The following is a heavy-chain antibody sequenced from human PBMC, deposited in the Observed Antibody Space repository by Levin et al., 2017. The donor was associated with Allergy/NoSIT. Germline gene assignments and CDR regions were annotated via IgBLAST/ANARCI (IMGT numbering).Heavy chain of an antibody. J-gene: IGHJ3*02. CDR3: ARQRSGTYYMDAFDM. D-gene: IGHD1-26*01. CDR2: INYSGNT. CDR1: GGSITGGSTASPTSY. V-gene: IGHV4-39*02. Sequence: SQTLSLTCSVSGGSITGGSTASPTSYWGWIRQPPGMGLEWIGSINYSGNTYYNRSLTSRVTMSVDTSKNSFSLRLNSVPAADTAAYYCARQRSGTYYMDAFDMWGQGTMVTVSS.